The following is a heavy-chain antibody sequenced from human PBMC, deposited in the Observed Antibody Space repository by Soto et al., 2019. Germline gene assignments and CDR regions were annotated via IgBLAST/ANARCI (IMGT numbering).Heavy chain of an antibody. CDR2: IWYDGSNK. Sequence: PGGSLRLSCAASGFTFSSYGMHWVRQAPGKGLEWVAVIWYDGSNKYYADSVKGRFTISRDNSKNTLYLQMNSLRAEDTAVYYCARDGSLLWFGKKLDYWGQGTLVTVSS. V-gene: IGHV3-33*01. D-gene: IGHD3-10*01. CDR1: GFTFSSYG. J-gene: IGHJ4*02. CDR3: ARDGSLLWFGKKLDY.